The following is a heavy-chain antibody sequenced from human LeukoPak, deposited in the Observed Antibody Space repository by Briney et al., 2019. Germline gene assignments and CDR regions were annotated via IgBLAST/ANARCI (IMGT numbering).Heavy chain of an antibody. CDR3: ARERRGYSLWPKADY. CDR1: GGTFSSYA. Sequence: SVKVSCKASGGTFSSYAISWVRQAPGQGLEWMGRIIPIFGTANYAQKFQGRVTITTDESTSTAYLELSSLRSEDTAVYYCARERRGYSLWPKADYWGQGTMVTVSS. J-gene: IGHJ4*02. CDR2: IIPIFGTA. D-gene: IGHD5-18*01. V-gene: IGHV1-69*05.